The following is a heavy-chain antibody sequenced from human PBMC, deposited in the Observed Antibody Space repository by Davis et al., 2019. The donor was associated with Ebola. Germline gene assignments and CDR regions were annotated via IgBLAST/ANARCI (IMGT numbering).Heavy chain of an antibody. CDR2: IYYSGST. CDR3: ARGRYDLVDYFDY. D-gene: IGHD3-16*01. V-gene: IGHV4-59*01. CDR1: GGSISSYY. Sequence: PSETLSLTCTVSGGSISSYYWSWIRQPPGKGLEWIGYIYYSGSTNYNPSLKSRVTISVDTSKNQFSLKLSSVTAADTAVYYCARGRYDLVDYFDYWGQGTLVTVSS. J-gene: IGHJ4*02.